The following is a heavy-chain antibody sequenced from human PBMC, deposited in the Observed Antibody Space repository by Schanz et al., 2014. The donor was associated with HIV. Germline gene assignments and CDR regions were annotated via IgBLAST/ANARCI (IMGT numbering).Heavy chain of an antibody. V-gene: IGHV3-NL1*01. CDR1: RFTFSNYG. Sequence: QVQLVESGGGVVQPGRSLRLSCAASRFTFSNYGMHWVRQAPGKGLEWVSGITANGGANYADSVKGRFTISRDNSKNTLFLQMNSLRGEDTAVYYCARVANWDYYGMDVWGRGTTVTVSS. D-gene: IGHD3-16*01. CDR2: ITANGGA. CDR3: ARVANWDYYGMDV. J-gene: IGHJ6*02.